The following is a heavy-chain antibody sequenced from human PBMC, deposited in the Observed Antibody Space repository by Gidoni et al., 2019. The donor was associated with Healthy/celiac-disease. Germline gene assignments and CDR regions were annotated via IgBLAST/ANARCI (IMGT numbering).Heavy chain of an antibody. CDR3: ARDQRIFGVVTVFDY. Sequence: QVQLVESGGGVVQPGRSLRLSCAASGFTFSSYGMHWVRQAPGKGLEWVAVIWYDGSNKYYADSVKGRFTISRDNSKNTLYLQMNSLRAEDTAVYYCARDQRIFGVVTVFDYWGQGTLVTVSS. J-gene: IGHJ4*02. D-gene: IGHD3-3*01. CDR1: GFTFSSYG. CDR2: IWYDGSNK. V-gene: IGHV3-33*01.